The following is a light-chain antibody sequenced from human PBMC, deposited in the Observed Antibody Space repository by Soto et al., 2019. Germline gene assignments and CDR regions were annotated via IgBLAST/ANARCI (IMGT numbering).Light chain of an antibody. CDR2: AAS. CDR3: QQYYSYRRT. V-gene: IGKV1-8*01. Sequence: AIRMTQSPSSFSSSTGDRATITCRASQGISRNLAWYQQKPGEAPKLLIYAASTLKSGVPSRFSGSGSGTDFTLTISCLQSEDFATYYCQQYYSYRRTFGQGTKLEIK. J-gene: IGKJ2*02. CDR1: QGISRN.